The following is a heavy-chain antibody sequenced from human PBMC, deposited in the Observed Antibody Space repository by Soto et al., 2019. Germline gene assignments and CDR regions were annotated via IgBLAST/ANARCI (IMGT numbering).Heavy chain of an antibody. CDR2: ISPIFGTA. V-gene: IGHV1-69*06. Sequence: SVKVSCKASGGTCSSYAISWVRPAPGQGLEWMGGISPIFGTANYAQKFQGRVTITADKSTSTAYMELSSLRSEDTAVYYCAREFLRANGFDPWGQGTLVTVSS. CDR1: GGTCSSYA. CDR3: AREFLRANGFDP. D-gene: IGHD4-17*01. J-gene: IGHJ5*02.